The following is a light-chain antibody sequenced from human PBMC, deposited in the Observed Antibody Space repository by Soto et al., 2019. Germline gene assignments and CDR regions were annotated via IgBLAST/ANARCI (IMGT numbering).Light chain of an antibody. V-gene: IGKV3-20*01. CDR2: GAS. CDR1: QSITNNY. J-gene: IGKJ1*01. Sequence: EIVLTQSPGTLSLSPGERATLSCRASQSITNNYLAWYQQKPGRAHRLLIYGASSRATGIPDRFSGSGSGTDFTLTISRLEPEDFATYYCQQTYSTTPTFGQGTKVDIK. CDR3: QQTYSTTPT.